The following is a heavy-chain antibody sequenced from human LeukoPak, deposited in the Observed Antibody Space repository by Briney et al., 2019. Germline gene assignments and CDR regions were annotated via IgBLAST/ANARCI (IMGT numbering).Heavy chain of an antibody. Sequence: GGSLRLSCAASGFTFRSYSMIWLRQATGKGLEWVSSISSSSSYIYYADSVKGRFTISRDNAKNSLYLQMNSLRAEDTAVYYCARGMIVVVLDYWGQGTLVTVSS. D-gene: IGHD3-22*01. CDR2: ISSSSSYI. CDR3: ARGMIVVVLDY. CDR1: GFTFRSYS. V-gene: IGHV3-21*01. J-gene: IGHJ4*02.